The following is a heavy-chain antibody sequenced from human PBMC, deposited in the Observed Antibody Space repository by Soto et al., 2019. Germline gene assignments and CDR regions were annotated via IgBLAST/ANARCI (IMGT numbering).Heavy chain of an antibody. J-gene: IGHJ5*02. CDR3: ARDPRSIAARPSNWFDP. Sequence: GASVKVSCKASGYTFTSYGISWVRQAPGQGLEWMGWISAYNGNTNYAQKLQGRVTMTTDTSTSTAYMELRSLRSDDTAVYYCARDPRSIAARPSNWFDPWGQGTLVTVSS. V-gene: IGHV1-18*01. CDR2: ISAYNGNT. D-gene: IGHD6-6*01. CDR1: GYTFTSYG.